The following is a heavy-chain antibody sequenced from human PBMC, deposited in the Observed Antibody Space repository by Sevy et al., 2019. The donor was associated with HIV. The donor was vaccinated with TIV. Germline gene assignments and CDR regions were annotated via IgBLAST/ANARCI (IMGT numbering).Heavy chain of an antibody. Sequence: ASVKVSCKASGYTFTSYAMHWVRQAPGQRLEWMGWINAGNGNTKYSQKFQGRVTITRDTSASTAYMELGSLRSEDTAVYYCARGYDSSGYYIYWGQGTLVTVSS. V-gene: IGHV1-3*01. D-gene: IGHD3-22*01. CDR1: GYTFTSYA. CDR3: ARGYDSSGYYIY. CDR2: INAGNGNT. J-gene: IGHJ4*02.